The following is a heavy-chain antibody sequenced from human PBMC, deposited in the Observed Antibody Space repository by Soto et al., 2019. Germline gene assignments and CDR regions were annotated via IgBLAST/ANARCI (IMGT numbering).Heavy chain of an antibody. CDR3: ARRRSGFWSGLIKVPDNWFDP. D-gene: IGHD3-3*01. CDR2: IYPGDSDT. Sequence: PGESLNISCPGSGDSFTSYWIGWVRQMPGKGLEWMGIIYPGDSDTRYSPSFQGQVTISADKSISTAYLQWSSLKASDTAMYYCARRRSGFWSGLIKVPDNWFDPWGQGTLVTVSS. CDR1: GDSFTSYW. J-gene: IGHJ5*02. V-gene: IGHV5-51*01.